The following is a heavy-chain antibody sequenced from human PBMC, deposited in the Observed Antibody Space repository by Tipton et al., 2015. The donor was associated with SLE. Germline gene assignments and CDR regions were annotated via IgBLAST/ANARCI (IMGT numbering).Heavy chain of an antibody. V-gene: IGHV4-59*12. J-gene: IGHJ4*02. D-gene: IGHD5-12*01. Sequence: TLSLTCTVSGGSINSYYWSWIRQPPGKGLEWIGYIYYRGSTIYNPSLKSRVTISIDTSKHQFSLKLNSVTAADTAVYYCARRHYSGPFDSWGQGTLVTVSS. CDR2: IYYRGST. CDR1: GGSINSYY. CDR3: ARRHYSGPFDS.